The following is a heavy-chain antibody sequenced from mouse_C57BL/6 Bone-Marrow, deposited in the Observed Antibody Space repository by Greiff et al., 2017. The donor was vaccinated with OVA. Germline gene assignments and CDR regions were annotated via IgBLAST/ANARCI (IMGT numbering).Heavy chain of an antibody. D-gene: IGHD2-3*01. CDR3: ARGDDGYHFDY. CDR1: GFTFSDYG. J-gene: IGHJ2*01. V-gene: IGHV5-17*01. CDR2: ISSGSSTI. Sequence: EVKLMESGGGLVKPGGSLKLSCAASGFTFSDYGMHWVRQAPEKGLEWVAYISSGSSTIYYADTVKGRFTISRDNAKNTLFLQMTSLRSEDTAMYYCARGDDGYHFDYWGQGTTLTVSS.